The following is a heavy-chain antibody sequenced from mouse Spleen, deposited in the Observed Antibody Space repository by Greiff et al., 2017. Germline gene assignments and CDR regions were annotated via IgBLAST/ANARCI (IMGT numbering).Heavy chain of an antibody. CDR2: INYDGSST. J-gene: IGHJ2*01. CDR3: ARGYDGLDY. CDR1: GFTFSDYY. D-gene: IGHD2-3*01. Sequence: EVQLVESEGGLVQPGSSMKLSCTASGFTFSDYYMAWVRQVPEKGLEWVANINYDGSSTYYLDSLKSRFIISRDNAKNILYLQMSSLKSEDTATYYCARGYDGLDYWGQGTTLTVSS. V-gene: IGHV5-16*01.